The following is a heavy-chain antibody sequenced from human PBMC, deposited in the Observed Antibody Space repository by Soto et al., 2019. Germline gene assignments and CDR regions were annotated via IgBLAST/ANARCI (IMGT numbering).Heavy chain of an antibody. CDR3: ATVISSGWYITNWFDP. J-gene: IGHJ5*02. CDR2: FDPEDGET. D-gene: IGHD6-19*01. V-gene: IGHV1-24*01. CDR1: GYTLTELS. Sequence: ASVKVSCKVSGYTLTELSMHWVRQAPGKGLEWMGGFDPEDGETIYAQKFQGRVTMTEDTSTDTAYMELSSLRSEDTAVYYCATVISSGWYITNWFDPWGQGXLVTVSS.